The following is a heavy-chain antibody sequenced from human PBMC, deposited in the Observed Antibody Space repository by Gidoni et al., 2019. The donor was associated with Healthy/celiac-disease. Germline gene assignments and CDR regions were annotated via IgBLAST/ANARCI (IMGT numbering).Heavy chain of an antibody. CDR2: ISSSSSYI. J-gene: IGHJ4*02. Sequence: GLEWVSSISSSSSYIYYADSVKGRFTISRDNAKNSLYLQMNSLRAEDTAVYYCARDPGHNWALDYWGQGTLVTVSS. D-gene: IGHD1-20*01. CDR3: ARDPGHNWALDY. V-gene: IGHV3-21*01.